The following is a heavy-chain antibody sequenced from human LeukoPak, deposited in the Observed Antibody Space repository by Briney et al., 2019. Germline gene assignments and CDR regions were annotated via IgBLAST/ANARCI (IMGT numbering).Heavy chain of an antibody. D-gene: IGHD6-19*01. V-gene: IGHV3-23*01. CDR3: AKIPDNSVWYEFDY. J-gene: IGHJ4*02. Sequence: GGSLRLSSAASGFTFSSYATSWVRQAPGKGLEWVSAISGSGGSTYYADSVKGRFTISRDNSKNTLYLQMNGLRAEDTAVYYCAKIPDNSVWYEFDYWGQGTLVTVSS. CDR2: ISGSGGST. CDR1: GFTFSSYA.